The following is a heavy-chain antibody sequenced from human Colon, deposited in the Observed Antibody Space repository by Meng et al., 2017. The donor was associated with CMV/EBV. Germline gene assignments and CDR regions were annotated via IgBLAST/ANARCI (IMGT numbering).Heavy chain of an antibody. D-gene: IGHD2-15*01. CDR3: ARVGYPIGGWFDP. V-gene: IGHV3-53*01. Sequence: CAASGCSDSSNYMTWVRQAPGKGLEWVSAIYNDDSAHYEDSVKGRLTISRDSSKNTLYLQMISLRADDTAVYYCARVGYPIGGWFDPWGQGTLVTVSS. J-gene: IGHJ5*02. CDR2: IYNDDSA. CDR1: GCSDSSNY.